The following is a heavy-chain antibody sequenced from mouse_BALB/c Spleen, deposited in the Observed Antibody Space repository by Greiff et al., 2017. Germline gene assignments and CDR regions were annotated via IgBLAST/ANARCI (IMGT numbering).Heavy chain of an antibody. D-gene: IGHD1-1*01. CDR3: ARSTTVEAGFDY. CDR2: INSNGGST. CDR1: GFTFSSYG. V-gene: IGHV5-6-3*01. Sequence: EVMLVESGGGLVQPGGSLKLSCAASGFTFSSYGMSWVRQTPDKRLELVATINSNGGSTYYPDSVKGRFTISRDNAKNTLYLQMSSLKSEDTAMYYCARSTTVEAGFDYWGQGTTLTVSS. J-gene: IGHJ2*01.